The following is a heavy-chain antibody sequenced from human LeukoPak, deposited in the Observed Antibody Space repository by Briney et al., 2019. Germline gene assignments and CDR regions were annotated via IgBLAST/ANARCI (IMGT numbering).Heavy chain of an antibody. CDR2: IIPIFGTA. J-gene: IGHJ3*02. CDR1: GGTFSSYA. D-gene: IGHD5-24*01. Sequence: ASVKVSCKASGGTFSSYAINWVRQAPGQGLEWMGGIIPIFGTANYAQKFQGRVTITADKSTSTTYMELSSLRSEDTAVYYCARDIVGRGYNLISGDAFDIWGQGTMVTVSS. V-gene: IGHV1-69*06. CDR3: ARDIVGRGYNLISGDAFDI.